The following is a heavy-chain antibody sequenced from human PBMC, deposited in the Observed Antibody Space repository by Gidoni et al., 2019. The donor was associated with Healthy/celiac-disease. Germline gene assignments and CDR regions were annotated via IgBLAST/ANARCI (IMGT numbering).Heavy chain of an antibody. CDR3: ARGWRGYYGSGSYAAY. CDR1: GGSFSGYY. V-gene: IGHV4-34*01. J-gene: IGHJ4*02. Sequence: QLQLQQWGAGLLKPSETLSLTCAVYGGSFSGYYWRWIRQPPGKGLEWIGEINHSGSTNYNPSLKSRVTISVDTSKNQFSLKLSAVTAADTAVYYCARGWRGYYGSGSYAAYWGQGTLVTVSS. CDR2: INHSGST. D-gene: IGHD3-10*01.